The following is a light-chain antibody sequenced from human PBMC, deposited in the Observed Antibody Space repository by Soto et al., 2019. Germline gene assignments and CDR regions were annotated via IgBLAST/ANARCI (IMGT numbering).Light chain of an antibody. V-gene: IGKV1-27*01. CDR2: ATS. Sequence: DLQLTQSPSSLSASVGDRVTITCRASQAISSYLAWYQQKPGKVPELLIYATSTLQSGAPSRFSGSGSGTDFTLTSSSLQPEDVATYYCHQYNHAPTFGGGTKVEIK. CDR1: QAISSY. CDR3: HQYNHAPT. J-gene: IGKJ4*01.